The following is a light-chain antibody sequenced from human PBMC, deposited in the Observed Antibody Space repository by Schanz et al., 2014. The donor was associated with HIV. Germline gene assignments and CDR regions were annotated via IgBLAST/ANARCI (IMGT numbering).Light chain of an antibody. Sequence: AIRITQSPSSLSASTGDRVNITCRASQTISNYLAWYRQKPGKAPKLLIYAASTLQSGVPSRFSGSGSGTEFTLTISTLQPDDFATYYCQQYTPYSHTFGQGTTLEI. V-gene: IGKV1-8*01. CDR1: QTISNY. CDR3: QQYTPYSHT. CDR2: AAS. J-gene: IGKJ2*01.